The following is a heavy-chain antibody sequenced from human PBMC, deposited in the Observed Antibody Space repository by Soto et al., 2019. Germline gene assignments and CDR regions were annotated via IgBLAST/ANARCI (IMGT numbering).Heavy chain of an antibody. CDR1: CYVFINSA. D-gene: IGHD3-22*01. V-gene: IGHV1-18*04. Sequence: SGKVSFKAACYVFINSAITWVRQAPGQGLECMGWISTENGNTNYAQNLQGRVILTRDRSTNTAYMELRSLRPEDTATYYCARDSSSGTFDNWGQGALVTVSS. CDR2: ISTENGNT. J-gene: IGHJ4*02. CDR3: ARDSSSGTFDN.